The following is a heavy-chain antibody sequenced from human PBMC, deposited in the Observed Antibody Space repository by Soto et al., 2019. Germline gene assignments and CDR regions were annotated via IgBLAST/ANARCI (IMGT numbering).Heavy chain of an antibody. CDR2: IYTSGST. D-gene: IGHD3-22*01. V-gene: IGHV4-4*07. Sequence: SETLSLTCTVSGGSISSYYWSWIRQPAGKGLEWIGRIYTSGSTNCNPSLKSRVTMSVDTSKNQFSLKLSSVTAADTAVYYCARGDYYDSSAGMDVWGQGTTVTVSS. J-gene: IGHJ6*02. CDR3: ARGDYYDSSAGMDV. CDR1: GGSISSYY.